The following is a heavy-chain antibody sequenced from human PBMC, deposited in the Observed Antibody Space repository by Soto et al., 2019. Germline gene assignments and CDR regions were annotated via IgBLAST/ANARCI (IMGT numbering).Heavy chain of an antibody. J-gene: IGHJ4*02. D-gene: IGHD1-1*01. CDR1: GFTFTGHY. V-gene: IGHV1-2*02. CDR2: INPNSGGT. CDR3: AKSGSFFSPSLGYFDY. Sequence: QVQLDQSGAEVKKPGASVKVSCKASGFTFTGHYIHWVRQAPGQGLEWMGWINPNSGGTSYAQKFQGRLTMSTDTSITTAYMELSRLSSDDTAFYYCAKSGSFFSPSLGYFDYWGQGTLVTVSS.